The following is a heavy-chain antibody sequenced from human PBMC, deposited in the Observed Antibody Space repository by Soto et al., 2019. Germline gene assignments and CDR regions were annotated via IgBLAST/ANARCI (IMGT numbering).Heavy chain of an antibody. CDR3: ARDGPLAAAGIYYYYGMDV. Sequence: ESVGGVVQPGRSLRLSCAASGFTFSSYAMHWVRQAPGKGLEWVAVISYDGSNKYYADSVKGRFTISRDNSKNTLYLQMNSLRAEDTAVYYCARDGPLAAAGIYYYYGMDVWGQGTTVTVSS. CDR1: GFTFSSYA. J-gene: IGHJ6*02. CDR2: ISYDGSNK. D-gene: IGHD6-13*01. V-gene: IGHV3-30-3*01.